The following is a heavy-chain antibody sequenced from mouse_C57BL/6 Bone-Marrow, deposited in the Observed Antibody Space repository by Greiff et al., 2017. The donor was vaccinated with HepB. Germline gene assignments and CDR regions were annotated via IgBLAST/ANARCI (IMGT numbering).Heavy chain of an antibody. D-gene: IGHD4-1*01. V-gene: IGHV5-4*03. J-gene: IGHJ1*03. CDR2: ISDGGSYT. Sequence: DVKLVESGGGLVKPGGSLKLSCAASGFTFSSYAMSWVRQTPEKRLEWVATISDGGSYTYYPDNVKGRFTISRDNAKNNLYLQMSHLKSEDTAMYYCARRDWDDVWGTGTTVTVSS. CDR3: ARRDWDDV. CDR1: GFTFSSYA.